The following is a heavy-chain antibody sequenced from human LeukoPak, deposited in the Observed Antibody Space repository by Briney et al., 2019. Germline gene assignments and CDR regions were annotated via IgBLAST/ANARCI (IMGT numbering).Heavy chain of an antibody. CDR1: GFTFSSYW. CDR3: ARDLRYSYGSGGY. V-gene: IGHV3-7*01. Sequence: GGSLRLSCAASGFTFSSYWMSWVRQAPGKGLEWVANIKQDGSEKYYVDSVKGRFTISRDNAKNSLYLQMNSLRAEDTAVYYCARDLRYSYGSGGYWGQGTLVTVSS. D-gene: IGHD5-18*01. J-gene: IGHJ4*02. CDR2: IKQDGSEK.